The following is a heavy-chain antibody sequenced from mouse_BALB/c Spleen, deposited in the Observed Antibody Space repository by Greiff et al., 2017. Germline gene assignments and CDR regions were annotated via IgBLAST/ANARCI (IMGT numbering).Heavy chain of an antibody. CDR2: IYPGNSDT. V-gene: IGHV1-5*01. D-gene: IGHD1-1*02. CDR3: TGGPYYYAMDY. J-gene: IGHJ4*01. Sequence: VQLQQSGTVLARPGASVKMSCKASGYTFTSYWMHWVKQRPGQGLEWIGAIYPGNSDTSYNQKFKGKAKLTAVTSTSTAYMELSSLTNEDSAVYYCTGGPYYYAMDYWGQGTSVNVSS. CDR1: GYTFTSYW.